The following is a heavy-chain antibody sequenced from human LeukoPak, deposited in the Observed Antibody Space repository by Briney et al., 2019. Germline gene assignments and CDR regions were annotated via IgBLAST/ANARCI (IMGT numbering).Heavy chain of an antibody. CDR3: ARDFQYYDFWSGYYTGHIDY. V-gene: IGHV3-30*02. CDR2: IRDDGINK. J-gene: IGHJ4*02. Sequence: GGSLRLSCAASGFTFSNYGMHWVRQAPGKGLEWVAFIRDDGINKYYADSVKGRFSISRDNSKNTLYLQMNSLRAEDTAVYYCARDFQYYDFWSGYYTGHIDYWGQGTLVTVSS. CDR1: GFTFSNYG. D-gene: IGHD3-3*01.